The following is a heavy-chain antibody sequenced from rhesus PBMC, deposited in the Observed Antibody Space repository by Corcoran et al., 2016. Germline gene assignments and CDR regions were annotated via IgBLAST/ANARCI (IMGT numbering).Heavy chain of an antibody. CDR1: GYTFALYY. CDR2: INPNNVNT. Sequence: QVQLVQSGDEVKKPGASVKLSCKDYGYTFALYYIHFVSPAPGQMLAWMGCINPNNVNTGHAKNFQGRATRTRDTATSTAYRELIRLRSEDTAVYYCTRLSWNNGFDYWGQGVLVTVSS. D-gene: IGHD1-20*01. V-gene: IGHV1S9*01. J-gene: IGHJ4*01. CDR3: TRLSWNNGFDY.